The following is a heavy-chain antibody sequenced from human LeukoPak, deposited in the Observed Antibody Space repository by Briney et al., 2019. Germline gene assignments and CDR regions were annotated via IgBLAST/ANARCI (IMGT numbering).Heavy chain of an antibody. CDR1: GGSISCYY. D-gene: IGHD2-2*01. V-gene: IGHV4-59*01. CDR3: ARGLPNDDAFDI. Sequence: NPSETLSLTCTVSGGSISCYYWSWIRQPPGKGLEWIGYIYYSGSTNYNPSLKSRVTISVDTSKNQFSLKLSSVTAADTAVYYCARGLPNDDAFDIWGQGTMVTVSS. J-gene: IGHJ3*02. CDR2: IYYSGST.